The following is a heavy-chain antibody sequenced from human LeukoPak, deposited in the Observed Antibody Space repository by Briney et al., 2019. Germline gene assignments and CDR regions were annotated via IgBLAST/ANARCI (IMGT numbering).Heavy chain of an antibody. V-gene: IGHV4-34*01. J-gene: IGHJ5*02. CDR1: GGSFSGYY. CDR2: INHSGST. Sequence: SETLSLTCAVYGGSFSGYYWSWIRQPPGKGLEWIGEINHSGSTNYNPSLKSRVTISVDTSKNQFSLKLSSVTAADTAVYYCARGRYSSSWYEAGWKPHKSHRGPSIYWFDPWGQGTLVTVSS. CDR3: ARGRYSSSWYEAGWKPHKSHRGPSIYWFDP. D-gene: IGHD6-13*01.